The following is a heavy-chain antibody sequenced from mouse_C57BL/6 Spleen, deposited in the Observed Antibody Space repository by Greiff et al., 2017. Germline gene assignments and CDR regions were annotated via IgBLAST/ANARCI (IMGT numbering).Heavy chain of an antibody. J-gene: IGHJ2*01. CDR1: GFAFSRSW. CDR2: ISPGDGDT. Sequence: QVQLQQSGPELVKPGASVKISCTASGFAFSRSWMNWVKQRPGKGLEWIGRISPGDGDTNYNGKFKGKATLTADKSSSTAYMQLSRLPSEDSAVYFCARGYYYGSAFDYWGQGTTLTVAS. V-gene: IGHV1-82*01. D-gene: IGHD1-1*01. CDR3: ARGYYYGSAFDY.